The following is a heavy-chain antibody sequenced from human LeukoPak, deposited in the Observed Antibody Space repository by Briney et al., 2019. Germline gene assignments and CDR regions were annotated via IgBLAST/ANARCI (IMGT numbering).Heavy chain of an antibody. D-gene: IGHD3-16*01. CDR2: TNLHGTAV. CDR3: ASAYTYVRLGDH. V-gene: IGHV3-74*01. Sequence: PGGSLRLSCAASGFTFSSYWMSWVRQAPGKGLVWVARTNLHGTAVDYADSVKGRFIISRDNAKNTLFLQMNSLRVEDTAVYYCASAYTYVRLGDHWGQGTLVTVSS. J-gene: IGHJ4*02. CDR1: GFTFSSYW.